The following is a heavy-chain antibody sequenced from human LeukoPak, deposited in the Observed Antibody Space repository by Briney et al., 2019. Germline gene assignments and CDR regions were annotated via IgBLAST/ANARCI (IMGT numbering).Heavy chain of an antibody. V-gene: IGHV4-59*01. D-gene: IGHD2-21*02. CDR2: MYYSGST. Sequence: SETLSLTCTVSGGSISSSYWSWIRQPPGKGLEWIGYMYYSGSTNYNPSLKSRVTISVDTSKNQFSLKLSSVTAADTAVYYCASSRQFCGGDCYAPLLWGQGTLVTVSS. J-gene: IGHJ4*02. CDR3: ASSRQFCGGDCYAPLL. CDR1: GGSISSSY.